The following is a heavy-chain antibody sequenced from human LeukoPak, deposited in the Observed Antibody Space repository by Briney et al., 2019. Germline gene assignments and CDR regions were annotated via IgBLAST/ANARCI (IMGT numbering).Heavy chain of an antibody. Sequence: SETLSLTCTVSGVSISSYYWSWIRQPPGKGLEWIGYIYYSGSTNYNPSIKSRVTTSVAPYKNQFSLKLSYVTAADTAVYYCAGAQWLGESKFDYWGQGTLVTVSS. D-gene: IGHD3-10*01. CDR3: AGAQWLGESKFDY. V-gene: IGHV4-59*01. CDR1: GVSISSYY. CDR2: IYYSGST. J-gene: IGHJ4*02.